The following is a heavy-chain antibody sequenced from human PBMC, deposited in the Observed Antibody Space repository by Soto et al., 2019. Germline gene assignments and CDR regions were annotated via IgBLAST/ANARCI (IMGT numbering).Heavy chain of an antibody. CDR1: GFTFSSYA. CDR3: AAGNGVVVITTYRFDY. J-gene: IGHJ4*02. Sequence: HPGGSLRLSCAASGFTFSSYAISWVRQAPGKGLEWVSAISGSGSNTYYADSVKGRFTISRSNSKNTLYLQMNSLRAEDTAVYYCAAGNGVVVITTYRFDYWGQGTQVTVSS. CDR2: ISGSGSNT. D-gene: IGHD3-22*01. V-gene: IGHV3-23*01.